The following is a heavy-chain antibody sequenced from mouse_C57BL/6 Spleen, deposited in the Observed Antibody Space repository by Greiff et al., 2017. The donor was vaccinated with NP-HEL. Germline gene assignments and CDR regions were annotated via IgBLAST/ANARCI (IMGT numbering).Heavy chain of an antibody. CDR1: GFSLTSYG. J-gene: IGHJ4*01. Sequence: VQLVESGPGLVAPSQSLSITCTVSGFSLTSYGVHWVRQPPGKGLEWLVVIWSDGSTTYNSALNSRLSISKDNSKSQVFLKMNSLQTDDTAMYYCARHLLPSSLSMDDWGQGTSVTVSS. CDR3: ARHLLPSSLSMDD. V-gene: IGHV2-6-1*01. CDR2: IWSDGST. D-gene: IGHD1-1*01.